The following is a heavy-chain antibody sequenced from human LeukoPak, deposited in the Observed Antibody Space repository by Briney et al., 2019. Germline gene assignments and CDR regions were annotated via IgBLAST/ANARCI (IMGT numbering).Heavy chain of an antibody. CDR3: VREYYGSGIWGWFDP. V-gene: IGHV3-30*04. CDR1: GFTFGSYT. D-gene: IGHD3-10*01. Sequence: GGSLRLSCAASGFTFGSYTMHWVRQAPGKGLEWVAVISYHGETKYYADSVKGRFTISRDIPKNTLYMQMKSLRAEDTAVYYCVREYYGSGIWGWFDPWGQGTLVTVSS. J-gene: IGHJ5*02. CDR2: ISYHGETK.